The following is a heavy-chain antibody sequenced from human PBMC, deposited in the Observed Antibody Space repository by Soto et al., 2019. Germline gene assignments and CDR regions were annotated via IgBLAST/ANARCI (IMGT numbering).Heavy chain of an antibody. J-gene: IGHJ2*01. CDR3: AKKGSPSGDHTNWYFDL. Sequence: LRLSCAASGFTFRSFAMGWVRRGPGKGLEWISTIVGNGGSAYYADSVKGRFTISRDNSQNTLSLQMDSLGADDAAVYFCAKKGSPSGDHTNWYFDLWGRGTLVTVSS. CDR1: GFTFRSFA. D-gene: IGHD7-27*01. V-gene: IGHV3-23*01. CDR2: IVGNGGSA.